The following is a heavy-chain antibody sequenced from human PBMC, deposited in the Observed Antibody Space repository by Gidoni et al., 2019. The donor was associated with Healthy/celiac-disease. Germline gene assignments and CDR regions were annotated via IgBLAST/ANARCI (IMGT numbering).Heavy chain of an antibody. J-gene: IGHJ4*02. D-gene: IGHD6-13*01. CDR3: ARTEYSSSWYGEEYYFDY. V-gene: IGHV3-11*06. Sequence: QVQLVESGGGLVKPGGSLRLSCAASGFTFSDYYMSWIRQAPGKGLEWVSYISSSSSYTNYADSVKGRFTISRDNAKNSLYLQMNSLRAEDTAVYYCARTEYSSSWYGEEYYFDYWGQGTLVTVSS. CDR2: ISSSSSYT. CDR1: GFTFSDYY.